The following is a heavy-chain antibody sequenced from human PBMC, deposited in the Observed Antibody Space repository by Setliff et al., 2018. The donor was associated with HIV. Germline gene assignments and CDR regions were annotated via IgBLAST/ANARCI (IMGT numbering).Heavy chain of an antibody. J-gene: IGHJ4*02. CDR2: IKSKTDGETE. V-gene: IGHV3-15*01. Sequence: WVRQSPGKGLEWVGRIKSKTDGETEDYAAPVKGRFTISRDDSRSTLYLQMNSLITEDTALYYCTTAVAQNWYGSGNENYWGQGTLVTVSS. D-gene: IGHD3-10*01. CDR3: TTAVAQNWYGSGNENY.